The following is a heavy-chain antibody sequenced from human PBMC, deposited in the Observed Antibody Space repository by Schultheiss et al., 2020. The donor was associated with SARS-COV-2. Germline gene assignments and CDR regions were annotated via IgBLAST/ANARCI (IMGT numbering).Heavy chain of an antibody. Sequence: GGSLRLSCAASGFTFSDYYMSWIRQAPGKGLEWVAVISYDGSNKYYADSVKGRFTISRDNSKNTLYLQLNSLSVEDTAVYYCVRGHPAKFDYWGQGVMVTVSS. J-gene: IGHJ4*02. CDR1: GFTFSDYY. V-gene: IGHV3-30*03. CDR3: VRGHPAKFDY. CDR2: ISYDGSNK.